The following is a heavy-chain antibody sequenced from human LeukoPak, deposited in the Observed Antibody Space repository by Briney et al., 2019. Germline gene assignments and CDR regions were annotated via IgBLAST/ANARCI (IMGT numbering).Heavy chain of an antibody. CDR1: GYTFTSYA. V-gene: IGHV7-4-1*02. J-gene: IGHJ6*02. Sequence: ASVKVSCKASGYTFTSYAINWVRQAPGQGLEWMGWINTNTGNPTYAQGFTGRFVFSLDTSVSTAYLQISSLKAEDTAVYYCASPGLGGTSYYYYGMDVWGQGTTVTVSS. D-gene: IGHD6-19*01. CDR2: INTNTGNP. CDR3: ASPGLGGTSYYYYGMDV.